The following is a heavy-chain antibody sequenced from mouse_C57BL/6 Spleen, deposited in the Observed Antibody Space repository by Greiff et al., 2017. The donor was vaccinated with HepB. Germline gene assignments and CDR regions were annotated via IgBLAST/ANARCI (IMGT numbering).Heavy chain of an antibody. CDR1: GYAFSSYW. V-gene: IGHV1-80*01. CDR2: IYPGDGDT. CDR3: ASSPIYDGYYGY. J-gene: IGHJ2*01. D-gene: IGHD2-3*01. Sequence: QVQLKESGAELVKPGASVKISCKASGYAFSSYWMNWVKQRPGKGLEWIGQIYPGDGDTNYTGKFKGKATLTADKSSSTAYMQLSSLTSEDSAVYFCASSPIYDGYYGYWGQGTTLTVSS.